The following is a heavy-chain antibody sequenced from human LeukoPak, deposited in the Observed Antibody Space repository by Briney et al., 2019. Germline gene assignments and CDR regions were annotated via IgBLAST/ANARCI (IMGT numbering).Heavy chain of an antibody. D-gene: IGHD2-2*01. Sequence: ASVKVSCKASGYTFTSYDINWVRQATGQGLEWMGWMNPNSGNTGYAQKFQGRVTITRNTSISTAYMGLSSLRSEDTAVYYCARGGRGCSSTSCSPRNPLYYYYYMDVWGKGTTVTVSS. V-gene: IGHV1-8*03. CDR1: GYTFTSYD. J-gene: IGHJ6*03. CDR3: ARGGRGCSSTSCSPRNPLYYYYYMDV. CDR2: MNPNSGNT.